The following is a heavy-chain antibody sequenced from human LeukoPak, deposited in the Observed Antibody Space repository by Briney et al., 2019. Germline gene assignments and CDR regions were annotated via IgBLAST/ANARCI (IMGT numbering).Heavy chain of an antibody. Sequence: ASVKVSCKASGYTLPTYVINWVRQAPGQGLEWMGWISAYNGDTNYAQKLQGRVTMTTDTSTYTAYMELRSLRSDDTAVYYCARGRYSYGQHAFDIWGQGTMVTVSS. J-gene: IGHJ3*02. CDR2: ISAYNGDT. CDR1: GYTLPTYV. V-gene: IGHV1-18*01. CDR3: ARGRYSYGQHAFDI. D-gene: IGHD5-18*01.